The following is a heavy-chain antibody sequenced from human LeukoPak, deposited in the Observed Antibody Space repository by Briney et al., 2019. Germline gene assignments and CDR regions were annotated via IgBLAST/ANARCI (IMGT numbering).Heavy chain of an antibody. CDR1: GFTFSSYA. V-gene: IGHV3-23*01. CDR2: ISGSGGST. D-gene: IGHD3-3*01. J-gene: IGHJ4*02. Sequence: PGGSLRLSCAASGFTFSSYAMSWVRQAPGKGLEWVSAISGSGGSTYYADSVKGRFTISRDNSKNTPYLQMNSLRAEDTAVYYCAKDRGSITIFGVVAPHFDYWGQGTLATVSS. CDR3: AKDRGSITIFGVVAPHFDY.